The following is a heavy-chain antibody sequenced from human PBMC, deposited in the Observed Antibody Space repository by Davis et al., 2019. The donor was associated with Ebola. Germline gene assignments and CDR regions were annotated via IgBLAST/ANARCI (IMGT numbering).Heavy chain of an antibody. V-gene: IGHV4-34*01. CDR1: GGSFSGYY. J-gene: IGHJ4*02. Sequence: SETLSLTCAVYGGSFSGYYWSWIRQPPGKGLEWIGEINHSGIANYKPSLKSRVTISVDTSSNQISLQLTSMTAADTAVYYCARGRRYCIGTSCPLDSWGQGTVVTVSS. CDR3: ARGRRYCIGTSCPLDS. CDR2: INHSGIA. D-gene: IGHD2-2*01.